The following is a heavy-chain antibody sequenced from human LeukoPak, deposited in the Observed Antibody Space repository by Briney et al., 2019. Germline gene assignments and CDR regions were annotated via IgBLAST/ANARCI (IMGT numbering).Heavy chain of an antibody. CDR3: ARLEYGDYVAY. CDR1: GGSISNYY. D-gene: IGHD4-17*01. J-gene: IGHJ4*02. V-gene: IGHV4-59*08. Sequence: PSETLSLTCTVSGGSISNYYWTWIRQPPGKTLQWIGYIYYSGTPQYNPSLKSRVTISLDRSKNQFSLNLTSVTAADTAVYFCARLEYGDYVAYWGQGTLVTVSS. CDR2: IYYSGTP.